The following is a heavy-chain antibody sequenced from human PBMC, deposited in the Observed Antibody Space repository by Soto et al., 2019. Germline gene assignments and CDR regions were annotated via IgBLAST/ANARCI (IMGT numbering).Heavy chain of an antibody. V-gene: IGHV2-70*13. CDR2: IERDDDDK. Sequence: SGPTLVNPTAPLTLTCTFSGFSLTSPGMCVSWIRQSPGKALEWLALIERDDDDKYYSTSLKTRLTISKDTRKHQVVLTMANMGPADTATYYCARSIRGPRRFNGMDVWGQGTTVTVSS. CDR3: ARSIRGPRRFNGMDV. D-gene: IGHD1-20*01. J-gene: IGHJ6*02. CDR1: GFSLTSPGMC.